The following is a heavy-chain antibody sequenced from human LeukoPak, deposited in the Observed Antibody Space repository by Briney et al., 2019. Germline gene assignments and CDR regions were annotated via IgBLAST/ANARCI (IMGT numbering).Heavy chain of an antibody. V-gene: IGHV3-33*01. CDR2: IWYDRRNK. CDR3: ARDPLGYCSGGSCYPFDY. D-gene: IGHD2-15*01. CDR1: GFTFSSYG. Sequence: GGSLRLSCAASGFTFSSYGMHWVRQAPGKGLEWVAVIWYDRRNKYYADSVKGRFTISRDNSKNTLYLQMNSLRAEDTAVYYCARDPLGYCSGGSCYPFDYWGQGTLVTVSS. J-gene: IGHJ4*02.